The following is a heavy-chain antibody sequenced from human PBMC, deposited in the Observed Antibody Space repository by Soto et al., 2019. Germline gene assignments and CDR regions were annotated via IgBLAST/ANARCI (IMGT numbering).Heavy chain of an antibody. V-gene: IGHV3-30*18. CDR1: GFTFSSYG. CDR3: AKGALRYFDWLSPPIDY. J-gene: IGHJ4*02. D-gene: IGHD3-9*01. CDR2: ISYDGSNK. Sequence: GGSLRLSCAASGFTFSSYGMHWVRQAPGKGLEWVAVISYDGSNKYYADSVKGRFTISRDNSKNTLYLQMNSLRAEDTAVYYCAKGALRYFDWLSPPIDYWGQGTLVTVSS.